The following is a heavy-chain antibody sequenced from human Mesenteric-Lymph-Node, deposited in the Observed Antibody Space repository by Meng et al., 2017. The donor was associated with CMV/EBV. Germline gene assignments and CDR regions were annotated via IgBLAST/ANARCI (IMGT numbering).Heavy chain of an antibody. D-gene: IGHD1-26*01. CDR2: IDPSDSYT. CDR1: GYSFTSYW. Sequence: GKGSGYSFTSYWISWVRQMPGKGLEWMGRIDPSDSYTNYSPSFQGHVTISADKSISTAYLQWSSLKASDTAMYYCARQEGADWYFDLWGRGTLVTVSS. CDR3: ARQEGADWYFDL. V-gene: IGHV5-10-1*01. J-gene: IGHJ2*01.